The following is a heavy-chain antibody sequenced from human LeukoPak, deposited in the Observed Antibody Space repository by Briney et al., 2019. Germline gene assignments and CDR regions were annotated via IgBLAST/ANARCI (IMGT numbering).Heavy chain of an antibody. V-gene: IGHV4-61*02. CDR1: GGSISSGSYY. Sequence: PSQTLSLTCTVSGGSISSGSYYWSWIRQPAGKGLEWIGRIYTSGSTNYNPSLKSRVTISVDTSKNQFSLKLSSVTAADTAVYYCAREVYSSGPTYDAFDIWGQGTMVTVSS. J-gene: IGHJ3*02. D-gene: IGHD6-19*01. CDR3: AREVYSSGPTYDAFDI. CDR2: IYTSGST.